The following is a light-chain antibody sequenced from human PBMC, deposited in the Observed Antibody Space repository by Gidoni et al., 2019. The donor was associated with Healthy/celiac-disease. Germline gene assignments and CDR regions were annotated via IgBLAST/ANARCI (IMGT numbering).Light chain of an antibody. CDR3: QQYKYSTYLLT. CDR1: QSISNW. V-gene: IGKV1-5*03. Sequence: DIQMTQSPSTLSASVGDRVTITCRASQSISNWLGWYQQKPGKAPKLLIYKASSLESGVPSRFSGSGSGTEFTLTISSLQPDDFATYYCQQYKYSTYLLTFGGGTKVEI. J-gene: IGKJ4*01. CDR2: KAS.